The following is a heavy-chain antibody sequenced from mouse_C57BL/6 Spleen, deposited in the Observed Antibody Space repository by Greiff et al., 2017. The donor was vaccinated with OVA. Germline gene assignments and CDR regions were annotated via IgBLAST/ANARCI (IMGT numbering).Heavy chain of an antibody. CDR2: INYDGSST. J-gene: IGHJ1*03. Sequence: EVKVVESEGGLVQPGSSMKLSCTASGFTFSDYYMAWVRQVPEKGLEWVANINYDGSSTYYLDSLKSRFIISRDNAKNILYLQMSSLKSEDTATYYCARDGGDGYSHWYFDVWGTGTTVTVSS. CDR3: ARDGGDGYSHWYFDV. CDR1: GFTFSDYY. D-gene: IGHD2-3*01. V-gene: IGHV5-16*01.